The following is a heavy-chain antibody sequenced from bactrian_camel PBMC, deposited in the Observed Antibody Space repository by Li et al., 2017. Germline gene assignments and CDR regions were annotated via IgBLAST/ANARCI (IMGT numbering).Heavy chain of an antibody. V-gene: IGHV3S55*01. Sequence: HVQLVESGGGSVQAGGSLRLSCVTSAITYGNYMGWSRQAPGKEREAVAAINRVDTTFYAGSVKGRFTISRDNDKNTLYLQMNSLKTEDTAVYYCHVGWKYSDYSDVSRGQGTQVTVS. D-gene: IGHD4*01. J-gene: IGHJ6*01. CDR2: INRVDTT. CDR1: AITYGNY. CDR3: HVGWKYSDYSDVS.